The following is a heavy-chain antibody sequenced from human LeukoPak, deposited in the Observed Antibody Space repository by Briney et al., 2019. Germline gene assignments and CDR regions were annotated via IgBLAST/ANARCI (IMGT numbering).Heavy chain of an antibody. CDR3: ARGSGSFNFHY. Sequence: SQTLSLTCTVSGGSISSGDYYWSWIRQPPGKGLEWIGYIYYSGSTYYNPSLKGRVTISVDTSKNQFSLKLSSVTAADTAVYYCARGSGSFNFHYWGQGTLVTVSS. J-gene: IGHJ4*02. D-gene: IGHD1-26*01. V-gene: IGHV4-30-4*08. CDR2: IYYSGST. CDR1: GGSISSGDYY.